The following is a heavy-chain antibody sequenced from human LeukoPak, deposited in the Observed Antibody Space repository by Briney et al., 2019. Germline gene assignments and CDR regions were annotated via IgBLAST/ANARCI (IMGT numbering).Heavy chain of an antibody. D-gene: IGHD6-19*01. J-gene: IGHJ4*02. Sequence: QPGGSLRLSCAVSGFTFSSYAMSWVRQAPGKGLEWVSAISDSGGSTYYADSVKGRFTISRDNSKNTLYQQMNSLRAEDTAVYYCAKQDIRSSAWYDWGQGTLVTVSS. V-gene: IGHV3-23*01. CDR3: AKQDIRSSAWYD. CDR1: GFTFSSYA. CDR2: ISDSGGST.